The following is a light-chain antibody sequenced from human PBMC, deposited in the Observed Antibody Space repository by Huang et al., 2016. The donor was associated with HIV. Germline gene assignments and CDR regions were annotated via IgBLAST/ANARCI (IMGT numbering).Light chain of an antibody. Sequence: DIVMTQTPLSSPVTLGQSASNSCRSSQSLVHSDGNTYLSWLHQRPGQPPRLLIYKVSYRVSGVPDRFSGSGAGTDYTLKINKVQPEDVGVYYCIQATQFPFTFGPGTELDLK. CDR2: KVS. CDR3: IQATQFPFT. V-gene: IGKV2-24*01. J-gene: IGKJ3*01. CDR1: QSLVHSDGNTY.